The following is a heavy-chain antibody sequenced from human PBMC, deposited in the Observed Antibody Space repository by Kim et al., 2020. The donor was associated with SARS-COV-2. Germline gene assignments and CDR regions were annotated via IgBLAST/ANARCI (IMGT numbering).Heavy chain of an antibody. V-gene: IGHV3-23*01. J-gene: IGHJ4*02. D-gene: IGHD3-10*01. CDR2: ISGSGGST. CDR1: GFTFSSYA. Sequence: GGSLRLSCAASGFTFSSYAMSWVRQAPGKGLEWVSAISGSGGSTYYADSVKGRFTISRDNSKNTLYLQMNSLRAEDTAVYYCAKDQGSLKGLLWFGELWIYYFDYWGQGTLVTVSS. CDR3: AKDQGSLKGLLWFGELWIYYFDY.